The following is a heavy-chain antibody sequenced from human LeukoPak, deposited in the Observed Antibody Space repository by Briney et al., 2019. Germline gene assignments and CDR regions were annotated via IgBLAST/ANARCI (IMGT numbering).Heavy chain of an antibody. V-gene: IGHV1-46*01. CDR2: INPSGGST. J-gene: IGHJ4*02. CDR1: GYTLTTYY. D-gene: IGHD4-11*01. Sequence: ASVKVSCKASGYTLTTYYMHWVRQAPGQGLEWMGIINPSGGSTTYAQKFQGRVTMTRDTSTSTVYMELSSLRSEDTAVFFCARAFTVRSRMDYWGQGTLVTVSS. CDR3: ARAFTVRSRMDY.